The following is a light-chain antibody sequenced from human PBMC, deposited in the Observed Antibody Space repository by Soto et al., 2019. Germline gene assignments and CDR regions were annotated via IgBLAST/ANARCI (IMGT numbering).Light chain of an antibody. CDR3: QQYFSIPLT. Sequence: DIVMTQSPDSLAVSLGERATINCKSSQSVLYSSNNKNYLAWYQQKPGQPPKLLIYWASDRESGVPDRFSGSGSGTDFTLTISSLQAEDVAIYYCQQYFSIPLTFGPGTKVDIK. V-gene: IGKV4-1*01. J-gene: IGKJ3*01. CDR1: QSVLYSSNNKNY. CDR2: WAS.